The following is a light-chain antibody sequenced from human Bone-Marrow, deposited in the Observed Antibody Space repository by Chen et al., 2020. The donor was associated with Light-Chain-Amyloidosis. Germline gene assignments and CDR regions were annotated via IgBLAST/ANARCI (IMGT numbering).Light chain of an antibody. V-gene: IGLV3-21*02. J-gene: IGLJ3*02. Sequence: SYVLTQPSSVSVAPGQMATIACGGNNIGSTSVHWYQQKPGQAPLLVVYDDSDRPSGIPERLSVSNSGNTATLTISRVEAGDEADYYCQVWDRSSDRPVFGGGTKLTVL. CDR3: QVWDRSSDRPV. CDR2: DDS. CDR1: NIGSTS.